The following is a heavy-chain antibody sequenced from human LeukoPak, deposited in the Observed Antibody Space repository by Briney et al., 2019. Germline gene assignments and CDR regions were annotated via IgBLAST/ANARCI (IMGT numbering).Heavy chain of an antibody. D-gene: IGHD1-26*01. CDR1: GFTFSSYA. Sequence: PGGSLRLSCAAPGFTFSSYALSWVRPAPGKGLEWGSAISGSGGSTYYADSVKGRFTISRDNSKNTLYLQMNSLRAEDTAVYYCAKVPTSSGPQGWFDPWGQGTLVTVSS. CDR2: ISGSGGST. V-gene: IGHV3-23*01. CDR3: AKVPTSSGPQGWFDP. J-gene: IGHJ5*02.